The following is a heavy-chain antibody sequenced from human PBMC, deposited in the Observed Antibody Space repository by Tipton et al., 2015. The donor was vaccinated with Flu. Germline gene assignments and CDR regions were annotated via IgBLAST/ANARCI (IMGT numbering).Heavy chain of an antibody. D-gene: IGHD6-19*01. J-gene: IGHJ6*02. V-gene: IGHV3-21*01. CDR1: GFAFRNYE. CDR3: ARDKWLVPASYYYGMDV. CDR2: INADSSAR. Sequence: SGFAFRNYEMNWVRQTPGKGLEWVSVINADSSARDYAQSVRGRFTISRDNTRNSLFLQLSSLRSDDTGVYYCARDKWLVPASYYYGMDVWGQGTTVTVSS.